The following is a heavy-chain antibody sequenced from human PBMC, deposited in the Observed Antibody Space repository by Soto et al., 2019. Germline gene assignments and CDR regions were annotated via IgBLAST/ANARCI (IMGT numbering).Heavy chain of an antibody. D-gene: IGHD3-22*01. CDR2: IYSGGNT. J-gene: IGHJ4*02. V-gene: IGHV3-66*01. CDR1: GFTVSSNY. Sequence: PGGSLRLSCAASGFTVSSNYMSWVRQAPGEGLEWVSIIYSGGNTYYADSVKGRFTFSRDNSKNTLYLQMNSLRSEDTAVYYCALLPKDSSGYPGEFDYWGQGTLVTVSS. CDR3: ALLPKDSSGYPGEFDY.